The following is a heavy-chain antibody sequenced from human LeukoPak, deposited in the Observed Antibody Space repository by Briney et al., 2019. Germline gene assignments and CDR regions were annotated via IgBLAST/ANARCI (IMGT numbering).Heavy chain of an antibody. CDR2: IYYSGST. J-gene: IGHJ3*02. V-gene: IGHV4-30-4*08. CDR3: ARWYYDFWSGYSSAKAFDI. CDR1: GGSISSGDYY. Sequence: KPSETLSLTCTVSGGSISSGDYYWSWIRQPPGKGLEWIGYIYYSGSTYYNPSLKSRVTISVDTSKNQFSLKLSSVTAADTAMYYCARWYYDFWSGYSSAKAFDIWGQGTMVTVSS. D-gene: IGHD3-3*01.